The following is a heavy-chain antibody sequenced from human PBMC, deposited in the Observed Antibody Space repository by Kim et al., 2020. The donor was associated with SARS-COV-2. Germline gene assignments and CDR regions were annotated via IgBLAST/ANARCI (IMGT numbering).Heavy chain of an antibody. CDR2: IYTNGNT. J-gene: IGHJ4*02. V-gene: IGHV3-53*01. CDR3: ARLIEIEAAGTSFKF. D-gene: IGHD6-13*01. Sequence: GGSLRLSCAVSGFIVSRNYMGWARQAPGKGLEWVSVIYTNGNTYDVDSVKGRFTISRDNSKNTLFLQMNSLRADDTAVYYCARLIEIEAAGTSFKFWGRGTLVTVSS. CDR1: GFIVSRNY.